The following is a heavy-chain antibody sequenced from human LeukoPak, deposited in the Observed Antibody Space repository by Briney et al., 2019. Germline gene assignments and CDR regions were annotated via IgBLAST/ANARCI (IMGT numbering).Heavy chain of an antibody. V-gene: IGHV1-2*02. CDR3: ARDTPSFLVAATRGALDY. CDR1: GYTFTYYY. D-gene: IGHD2-15*01. CDR2: INPNSGGT. Sequence: ASVKVSCKASGYTFTYYYIHWVRQAPGQGLEWMGWINPNSGGTNYAQKFQGRVTMTRDTSISTAYMELSRLRSDDTAVYYCARDTPSFLVAATRGALDYWGQGTLVTVSS. J-gene: IGHJ4*02.